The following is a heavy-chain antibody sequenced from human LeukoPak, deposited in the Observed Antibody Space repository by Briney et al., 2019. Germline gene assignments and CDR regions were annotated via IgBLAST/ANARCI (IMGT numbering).Heavy chain of an antibody. D-gene: IGHD3-10*01. CDR1: GGTFSSYA. Sequence: SVKVSCKASGGTFSSYAISWVRQAPGQGLEWMGGIIPIFGTANYAQKFQGRVTITADESTSTAYTELSSLRSEDTAVYYCARETTMVRGVISTSNWFDPWGQGTLVTVSS. J-gene: IGHJ5*02. CDR2: IIPIFGTA. V-gene: IGHV1-69*13. CDR3: ARETTMVRGVISTSNWFDP.